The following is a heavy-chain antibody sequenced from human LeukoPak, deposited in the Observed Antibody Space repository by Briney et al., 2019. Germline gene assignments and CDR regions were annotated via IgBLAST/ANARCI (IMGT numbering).Heavy chain of an antibody. CDR2: IYYSGST. V-gene: IGHV4-59*01. Sequence: PSETLSLTCTVSGGSISSYYWSWFRQPPGKGLEWIGYIYYSGSTNYNPSLKSRVTISVDTSRNQFSLKLSSVTAVDTAVYYCARGLPGYSNGDDAFDIWGQGTMVTVSS. J-gene: IGHJ3*02. D-gene: IGHD6-19*01. CDR1: GGSISSYY. CDR3: ARGLPGYSNGDDAFDI.